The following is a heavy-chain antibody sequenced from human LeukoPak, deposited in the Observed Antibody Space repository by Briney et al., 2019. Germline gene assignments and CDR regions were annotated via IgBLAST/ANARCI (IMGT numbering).Heavy chain of an antibody. Sequence: SETLSLTCTVSGYSISSGYYWGWIRQPPGKGLEWIGSIYHSGSTYYNPSLKSRVTISVDTSKNQFSVKLSSVTAADTAVYYCASGTDYGDYEYYFDYWGQGTLVTVSS. D-gene: IGHD4-17*01. V-gene: IGHV4-38-2*02. J-gene: IGHJ4*02. CDR2: IYHSGST. CDR1: GYSISSGYY. CDR3: ASGTDYGDYEYYFDY.